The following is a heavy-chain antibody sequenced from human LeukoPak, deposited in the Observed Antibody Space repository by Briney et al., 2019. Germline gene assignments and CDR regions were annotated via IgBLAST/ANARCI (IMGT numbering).Heavy chain of an antibody. V-gene: IGHV4-59*01. Sequence: NASETLSLTCTVSGGSISSYYWSWIRQPPGKGLEWIGYIYYSGSTNYNPSLKSRVTISVDTSKNQFSLKLSSVTAADTAVYYCAGAIMDYSPGGGAFDIWGQGTMVTVSS. CDR3: AGAIMDYSPGGGAFDI. CDR1: GGSISSYY. CDR2: IYYSGST. J-gene: IGHJ3*02. D-gene: IGHD4-11*01.